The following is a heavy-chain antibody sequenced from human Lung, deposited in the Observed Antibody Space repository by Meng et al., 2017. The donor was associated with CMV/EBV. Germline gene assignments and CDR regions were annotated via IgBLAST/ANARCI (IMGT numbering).Heavy chain of an antibody. D-gene: IGHD2-2*03. V-gene: IGHV1-69*02. CDR1: GGTFASHT. CDR2: IIPFLDMT. CDR3: ASGYCNGNSCHSAFDM. Sequence: SXXVSXKTTGGTFASHTISWVRQAPGQRLEWMGRIIPFLDMTNYAQMFQGRISITADRSTSTAYMELNSLKSEDTAIYYCASGYCNGNSCHSAFDMWGPGXRVTVSS. J-gene: IGHJ3*02.